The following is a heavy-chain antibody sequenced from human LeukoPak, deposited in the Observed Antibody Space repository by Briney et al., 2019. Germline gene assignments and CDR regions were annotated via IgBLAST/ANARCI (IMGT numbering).Heavy chain of an antibody. D-gene: IGHD3-22*01. Sequence: PSETLSLTCAVYGGSFSGYYWSWIRQPPGKGLECIGEINHSGSTNYDPSLKSRVTISVDTSKNQFSLKLSSVTAADTAVYYCARDKRPNHYYDIGSHFDYWGQGTLVTVSS. J-gene: IGHJ4*02. V-gene: IGHV4-34*01. CDR2: INHSGST. CDR3: ARDKRPNHYYDIGSHFDY. CDR1: GGSFSGYY.